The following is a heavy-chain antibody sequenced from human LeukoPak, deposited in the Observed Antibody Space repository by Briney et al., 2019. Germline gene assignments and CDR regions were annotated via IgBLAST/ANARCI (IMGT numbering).Heavy chain of an antibody. CDR3: ARDWNRLISSDAFDI. D-gene: IGHD2/OR15-2a*01. CDR2: IIPILGIA. J-gene: IGHJ3*02. CDR1: GGTFSSYA. Sequence: SVKVSCKASGGTFSSYAISWVRQAPGQGLEWMGRIIPILGIANYAQKFQGRVTITADKSTSTAYMELSSLRSEDTAVYYCARDWNRLISSDAFDIWGQGTMVTVSS. V-gene: IGHV1-69*04.